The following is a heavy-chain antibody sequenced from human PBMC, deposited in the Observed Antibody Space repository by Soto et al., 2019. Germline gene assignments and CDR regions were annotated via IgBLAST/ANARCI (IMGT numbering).Heavy chain of an antibody. D-gene: IGHD3-9*01. V-gene: IGHV3-15*07. CDR1: IFTVNNAW. Sequence: VQLVESGGGLVKPGGSLRLSCAASIFTVNNAWMNWVRQAPGKGLEWVGRIKSKTDGEATDYAAFVKGRFSISRDDSKNTVYLQMNSLKVEDTAVYYCTTTGYGYWGQGTLVSVSS. CDR3: TTTGYGY. CDR2: IKSKTDGEAT. J-gene: IGHJ4*02.